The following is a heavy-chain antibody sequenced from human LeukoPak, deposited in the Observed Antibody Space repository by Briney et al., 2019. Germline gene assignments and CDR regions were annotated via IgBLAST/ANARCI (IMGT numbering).Heavy chain of an antibody. J-gene: IGHJ4*02. V-gene: IGHV1-69*02. CDR2: IIPILGIA. Sequence: SVKVSCKASGGTFSSYTISWVRQAPGQGLEWMGRIIPILGIANYAQKFQGRATITADKSTSTAYMELSSLRSEDTAVYYCARGGDDYGDFKFDYWGQGTLVTVSS. D-gene: IGHD4-17*01. CDR1: GGTFSSYT. CDR3: ARGGDDYGDFKFDY.